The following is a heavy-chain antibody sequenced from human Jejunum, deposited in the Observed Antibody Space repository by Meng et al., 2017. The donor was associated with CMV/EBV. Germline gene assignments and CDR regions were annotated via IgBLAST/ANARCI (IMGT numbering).Heavy chain of an antibody. Sequence: SAFTFSSSAMHWVRQAPGKGLELVAVMSSGGGNKSYAVSVKRRFTIPGYISTHTLYLQLNRLRADATAVYYCARGDDRLYYNGADFDHWGQGTLVTVSS. J-gene: IGHJ4*02. CDR2: MSSGGGNK. CDR1: AFTFSSSA. V-gene: IGHV3-30-3*01. CDR3: ARGDDRLYYNGADFDH. D-gene: IGHD3-10*01.